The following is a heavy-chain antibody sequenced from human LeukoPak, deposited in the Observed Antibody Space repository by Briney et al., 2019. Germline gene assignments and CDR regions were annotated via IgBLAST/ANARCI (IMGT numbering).Heavy chain of an antibody. CDR1: GFTLSNFW. V-gene: IGHV3-7*01. CDR2: IEDDGNKK. J-gene: IGHJ4*02. CDR3: ARGRGIAL. D-gene: IGHD6-13*01. Sequence: PGRSLRLSCATSGFTLSNFWMNWVRQAPGKGLEWVANIEDDGNKKNYVDSVKGRFTISRDNVKNSIYLQMNSLRADDTAVYYCARGRGIALWGQGTLVTVSS.